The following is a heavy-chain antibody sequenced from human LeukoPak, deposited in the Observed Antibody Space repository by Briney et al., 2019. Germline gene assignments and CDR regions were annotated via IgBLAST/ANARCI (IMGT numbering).Heavy chain of an antibody. CDR1: GGSISSGDYY. Sequence: SQTLSLTCTVSGGSISSGDYYWSWIRQPPGKGLEWIGYIYYSGSTYYNPSPKSRVTISVDTSKNQFSLKLSSVTAADTAVYYCARASPYYYDSSGPYDAFDIWGQGTMVTVSS. CDR3: ARASPYYYDSSGPYDAFDI. J-gene: IGHJ3*02. CDR2: IYYSGST. D-gene: IGHD3-22*01. V-gene: IGHV4-30-4*08.